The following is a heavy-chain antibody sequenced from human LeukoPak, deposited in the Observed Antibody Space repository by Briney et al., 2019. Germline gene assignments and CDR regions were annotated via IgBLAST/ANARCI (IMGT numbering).Heavy chain of an antibody. J-gene: IGHJ4*02. CDR3: ARRGQDYSPLPPLDY. D-gene: IGHD3-16*01. CDR2: IKQDGSEK. CDR1: GFTFSSYW. Sequence: GGSLRLSCAASGFTFSSYWMSWVRQAPGKGLEWVANIKQDGSEKYYVDSVKGRFTISRDNAKNSLYLQMNSLRAKDTAVYYCARRGQDYSPLPPLDYWGQGTLVTVSS. V-gene: IGHV3-7*01.